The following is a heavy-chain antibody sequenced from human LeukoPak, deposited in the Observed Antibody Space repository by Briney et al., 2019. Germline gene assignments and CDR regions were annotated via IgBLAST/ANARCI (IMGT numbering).Heavy chain of an antibody. Sequence: SETLSLTCTVSGGSISSYYWSWIRQPPGKGLEWIGYIYYSGSTNYNPSLKSRVTISVDTSKNQFSLKLNSVTAADTAVYSCARVLGTYFDYWGQGTLVTVSS. CDR2: IYYSGST. CDR1: GGSISSYY. V-gene: IGHV4-59*12. CDR3: ARVLGTYFDY. J-gene: IGHJ4*02. D-gene: IGHD7-27*01.